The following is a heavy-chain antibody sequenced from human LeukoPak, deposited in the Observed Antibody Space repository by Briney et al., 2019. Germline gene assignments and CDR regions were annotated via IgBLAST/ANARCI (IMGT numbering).Heavy chain of an antibody. V-gene: IGHV3-21*01. CDR3: ARGDTSGRYFGGYYGMDV. CDR1: GFTFSSYS. CDR2: IIISSSYI. D-gene: IGHD6-19*01. Sequence: GGSLRLSCAASGFTFSSYSMNWVRQAPGEGLEWVSSIIISSSYIHYADSVKGRFTISRENAKNSLYLQMNSLRAEDTAVYYCARGDTSGRYFGGYYGMDVWGQGTTVTVSS. J-gene: IGHJ6*02.